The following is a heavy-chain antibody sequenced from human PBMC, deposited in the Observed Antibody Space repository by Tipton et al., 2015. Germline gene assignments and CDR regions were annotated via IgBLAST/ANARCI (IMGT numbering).Heavy chain of an antibody. CDR3: AHRGRNYYDDAAFYWEH. D-gene: IGHD3-16*01. J-gene: IGHJ4*02. Sequence: LVKPTETLTLTCTFSGFSLSTSGGGVGWIRQPPGKALEWLAHIHWNDAKRYSPSLKSRLTITKDTSKNQVVLTMINMDPVDTGTYFCAHRGRNYYDDAAFYWEHWGQGTLVTVSS. CDR1: GFSLSTSGGG. V-gene: IGHV2-5*01. CDR2: IHWNDAK.